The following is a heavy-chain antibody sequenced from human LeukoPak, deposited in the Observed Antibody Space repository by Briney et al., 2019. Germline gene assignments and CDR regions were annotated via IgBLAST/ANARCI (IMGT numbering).Heavy chain of an antibody. D-gene: IGHD6-19*01. J-gene: IGHJ4*02. Sequence: ASVKVSCKASGYTFTSYDINWVRQATGQGLEWMGWMNPNSGNTSYAQKFQGRVTMTRNTSISTAYMELSSLRSEDTAVYYCARWLRTRKGDYWGQGTLVTVSS. V-gene: IGHV1-8*01. CDR2: MNPNSGNT. CDR3: ARWLRTRKGDY. CDR1: GYTFTSYD.